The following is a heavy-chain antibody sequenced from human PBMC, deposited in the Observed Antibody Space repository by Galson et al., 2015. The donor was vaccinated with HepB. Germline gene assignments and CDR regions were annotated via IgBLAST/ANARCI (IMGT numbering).Heavy chain of an antibody. CDR1: GGTFSSYA. CDR2: IIPIFGTA. J-gene: IGHJ6*03. Sequence: SVKVSCKASGGTFSSYAISWVRQAPGQGLEWMGGIIPIFGTANYAQKFQGRVTITADESTSTAYMELSSLRSEDTAVYYCARGIVVVPAAITALVEYYYYYMDVWGKGTTVTVSS. CDR3: ARGIVVVPAAITALVEYYYYYMDV. V-gene: IGHV1-69*13. D-gene: IGHD2-2*02.